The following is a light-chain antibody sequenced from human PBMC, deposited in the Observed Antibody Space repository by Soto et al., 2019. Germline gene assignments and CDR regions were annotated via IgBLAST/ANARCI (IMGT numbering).Light chain of an antibody. CDR3: QQYGNSSLT. CDR1: QSVRSNF. Sequence: EIVLTQSPGTLSLSPGERATLSCRASQSVRSNFLAWYQQKPGQAPRLFIYGASSRATDIPDRFSGSGSGTDFPLTIGRLEPEDFAVYYCQQYGNSSLTFGGGTKVEVK. V-gene: IGKV3-20*01. CDR2: GAS. J-gene: IGKJ4*01.